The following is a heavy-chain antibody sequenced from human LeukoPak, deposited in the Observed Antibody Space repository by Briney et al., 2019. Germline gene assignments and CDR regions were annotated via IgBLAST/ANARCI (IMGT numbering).Heavy chain of an antibody. V-gene: IGHV3-33*01. CDR2: IWHDGGKK. D-gene: IGHD5-24*01. Sequence: GGSLRLSCAASGFTFGNYGMHWVRQAPGKGLEWVAVIWHDGGKKYYADSVKGRFIISRDNALKTLYLQMSSLRAEDTAVYFCARDVDGNGYLGGIYWGQGTLVTVSS. CDR1: GFTFGNYG. J-gene: IGHJ4*02. CDR3: ARDVDGNGYLGGIY.